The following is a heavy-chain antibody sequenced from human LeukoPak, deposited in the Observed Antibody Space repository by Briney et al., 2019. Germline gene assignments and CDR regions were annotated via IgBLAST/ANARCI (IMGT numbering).Heavy chain of an antibody. CDR2: ISAYNGNT. V-gene: IGHV1-18*01. D-gene: IGHD4-11*01. CDR3: ARDYGRDSNYWFDP. CDR1: GYTFTSYG. Sequence: ASVKVSCKASGYTFTSYGISWVRQAPGQGLGWMGWISAYNGNTNYAQKLQGRVTMTTDTSTSTAYMELRSLRSDDTAVCYCARDYGRDSNYWFDPWGQGTLVTVSS. J-gene: IGHJ5*02.